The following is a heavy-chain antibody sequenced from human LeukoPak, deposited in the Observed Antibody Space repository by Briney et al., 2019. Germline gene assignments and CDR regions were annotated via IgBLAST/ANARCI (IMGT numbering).Heavy chain of an antibody. CDR2: ISSSSSAI. J-gene: IGHJ4*02. CDR1: GFTFSSYG. Sequence: GGSLRLSCAASGFTFSSYGMNWVRQAPGKGLEWVSYISSSSSAIYYADSVKGRFTVSRDNAKTSLYLQMNSLRDEDTAVYYCARASYCSGGSCYSGYWGQGTLVTVSS. D-gene: IGHD2-15*01. V-gene: IGHV3-48*02. CDR3: ARASYCSGGSCYSGY.